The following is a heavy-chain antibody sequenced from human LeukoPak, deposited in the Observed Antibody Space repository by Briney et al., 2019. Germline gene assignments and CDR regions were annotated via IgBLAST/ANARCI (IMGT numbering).Heavy chain of an antibody. CDR1: GGSISSGSYY. CDR3: AWGDRASGY. CDR2: IYTSGST. V-gene: IGHV4-61*02. Sequence: SQTLSLTCTVSGGSISSGSYYWSWIRQPAGKGLEWIGRIYTSGSTNYNPSLKSRVTISVDTSKNQFSLKLSSVTAADTAVYYCAWGDRASGYWGQGTLATVSS. J-gene: IGHJ4*02. D-gene: IGHD3-16*01.